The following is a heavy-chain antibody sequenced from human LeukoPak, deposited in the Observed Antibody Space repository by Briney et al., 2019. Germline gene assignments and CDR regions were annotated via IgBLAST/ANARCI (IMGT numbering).Heavy chain of an antibody. CDR2: INQDGSEK. CDR3: VRIATVTTPDY. D-gene: IGHD4-17*01. Sequence: GGSLRLSCAASGFTFSRYWMSWVRQAPGKGLEWVANINQDGSEKYYVDSVKGRFTISRDNAKNTLYLQMNSLTVEDTAVYYCVRIATVTTPDYWGQGTLVTVSS. CDR1: GFTFSRYW. V-gene: IGHV3-7*01. J-gene: IGHJ4*02.